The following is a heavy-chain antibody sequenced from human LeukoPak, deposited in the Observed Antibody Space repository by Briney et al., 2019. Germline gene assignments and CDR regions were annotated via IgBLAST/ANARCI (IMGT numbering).Heavy chain of an antibody. Sequence: SETLSLTCTVSGYSISSGYYWGWIRQPPGKGLEWIGSIYHSGSTYYNPSLKSRVTISVDTSKNQFSLKLSSVTAADTAVYYCARVFGWLSKWFDPWGQGTLVTVSP. J-gene: IGHJ5*02. V-gene: IGHV4-38-2*02. CDR3: ARVFGWLSKWFDP. D-gene: IGHD6-19*01. CDR1: GYSISSGYY. CDR2: IYHSGST.